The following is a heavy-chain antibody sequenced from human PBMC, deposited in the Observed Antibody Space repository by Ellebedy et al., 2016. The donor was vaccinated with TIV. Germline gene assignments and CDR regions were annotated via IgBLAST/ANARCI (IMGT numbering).Heavy chain of an antibody. CDR3: ARDQGWAYPGSTRFDY. CDR1: GFPFSSYS. D-gene: IGHD3-10*01. CDR2: ISSSSSTI. J-gene: IGHJ4*03. V-gene: IGHV3-48*01. Sequence: GESLKISCAASGFPFSSYSMNWVRQAPGKGLEWVSYISSSSSTIYYADSVKGRFTISRDNAKNSLYLQMSSLRAEDTAVYYCARDQGWAYPGSTRFDYWGQGTLVTVSS.